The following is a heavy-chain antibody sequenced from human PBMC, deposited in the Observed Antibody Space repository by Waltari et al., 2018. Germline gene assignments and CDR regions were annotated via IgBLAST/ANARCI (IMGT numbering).Heavy chain of an antibody. CDR3: ARLADSSGYYYYMDV. CDR1: GYSFTSYW. Sequence: EVQLVQSGAEVKKPGESLKISCKGSGYSFTSYWIGGVRQMPGKGLEWMGIIYPGDSDTRYSPSFQGQVTISADKSISTAYLQWSSLKASDTAMYYCARLADSSGYYYYMDVWGKGTTVTVSS. V-gene: IGHV5-51*01. D-gene: IGHD3-22*01. J-gene: IGHJ6*03. CDR2: IYPGDSDT.